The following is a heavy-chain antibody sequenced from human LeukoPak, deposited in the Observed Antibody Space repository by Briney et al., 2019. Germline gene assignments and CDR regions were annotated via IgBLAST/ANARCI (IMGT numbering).Heavy chain of an antibody. CDR1: GYTFTSYG. CDR3: ARDSRRGYSGYDRDY. J-gene: IGHJ4*02. D-gene: IGHD5-12*01. Sequence: ASVKVSCKASGYTFTSYGSSWVRQAPGQGLEWMGWISAYNGNTNYAQKLQGRVPMTTDTSTSTAYMELRSLRSDDTAVYYCARDSRRGYSGYDRDYWGQGTLVTVSS. CDR2: ISAYNGNT. V-gene: IGHV1-18*01.